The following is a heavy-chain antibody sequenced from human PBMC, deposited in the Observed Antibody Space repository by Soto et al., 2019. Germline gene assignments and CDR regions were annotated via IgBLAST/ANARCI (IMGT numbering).Heavy chain of an antibody. D-gene: IGHD6-19*01. CDR1: GASIGSGAY. Sequence: SETLSLTCTVSGASIGSGAYWGWIRQPPGKGLEWIGSIYSIGNTYYNPSLKSGVTISADTSKNQFSLNLISVTAADTAVYYCRRSSRYSTDVWGQGITVTVSS. CDR3: RRSSRYSTDV. V-gene: IGHV4-38-2*02. CDR2: IYSIGNT. J-gene: IGHJ6*02.